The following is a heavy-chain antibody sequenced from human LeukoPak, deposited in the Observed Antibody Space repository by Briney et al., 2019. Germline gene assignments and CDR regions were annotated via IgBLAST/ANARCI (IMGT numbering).Heavy chain of an antibody. CDR2: ISYSGGST. CDR1: GFTFDDYG. Sequence: GGSLRLSCAASGFTFDDYGMSWVRQAPGKGLEWVSTISYSGGSTCYADSVKGRFTISRDNSKNTLYLQMNSLRAEDTAVYYCAKNLGGSCYSGVDYWGQGTLVTASS. V-gene: IGHV3-23*01. J-gene: IGHJ4*02. D-gene: IGHD2-15*01. CDR3: AKNLGGSCYSGVDY.